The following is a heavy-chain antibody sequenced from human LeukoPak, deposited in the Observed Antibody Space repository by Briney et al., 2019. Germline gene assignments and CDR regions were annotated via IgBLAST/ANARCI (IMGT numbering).Heavy chain of an antibody. J-gene: IGHJ4*02. CDR3: ARLAVAIKGVDY. Sequence: SETLSLTCAVYGGSISGYYWSWIRQSPGKGLEWIGEINHSGSTNYNPSLKSRVTISVDTSKNQFSLKLSSVTAADTAVYYCARLAVAIKGVDYWGQGTLVTVSS. CDR1: GGSISGYY. D-gene: IGHD6-19*01. V-gene: IGHV4-34*01. CDR2: INHSGST.